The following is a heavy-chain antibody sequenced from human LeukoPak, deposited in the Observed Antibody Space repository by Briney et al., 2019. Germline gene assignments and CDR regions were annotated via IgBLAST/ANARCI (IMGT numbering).Heavy chain of an antibody. CDR2: ISSSGSTV. Sequence: GGSLRLSCAASGFTFSDYYMSWIRQAPGKGLEWVSYISSSGSTVYYADSVKGRFTISRDNAKNSLYLQMNSLRAEDTAVYYCAKVLRSAYYMDVWGKGTTVTVSS. J-gene: IGHJ6*03. CDR1: GFTFSDYY. V-gene: IGHV3-11*01. CDR3: AKVLRSAYYMDV. D-gene: IGHD2-8*01.